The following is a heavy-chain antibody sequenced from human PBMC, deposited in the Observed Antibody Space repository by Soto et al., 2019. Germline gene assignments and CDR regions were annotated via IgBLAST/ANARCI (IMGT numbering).Heavy chain of an antibody. J-gene: IGHJ5*02. CDR3: ARDGTVAGYNWFDP. Sequence: SVKVSCKASGGTFSSYAISWVRQAPGQGLEWMGGIIPIFGTANYAQKFQGRVTITADESTSTAYMELSSLRSEDTAVYYCARDGTVAGYNWFDPWGQGTLVTVSS. V-gene: IGHV1-69*13. CDR2: IIPIFGTA. CDR1: GGTFSSYA. D-gene: IGHD6-19*01.